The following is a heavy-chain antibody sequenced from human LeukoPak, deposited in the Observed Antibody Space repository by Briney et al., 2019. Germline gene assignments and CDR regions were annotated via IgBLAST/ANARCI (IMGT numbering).Heavy chain of an antibody. CDR2: IIPIFGTA. J-gene: IGHJ4*02. D-gene: IGHD5-12*01. V-gene: IGHV1-69*13. CDR1: GGTFSSYA. CDR3: ARWNRDSGYEKIDY. Sequence: EASVKVSCKASGGTFSSYAISWVRQAPGQGLEWMGGIIPIFGTANYAQKFQGRVTITADESTSTAYMELSSLRSEDTAVYYCARWNRDSGYEKIDYWGQGTLVTVSS.